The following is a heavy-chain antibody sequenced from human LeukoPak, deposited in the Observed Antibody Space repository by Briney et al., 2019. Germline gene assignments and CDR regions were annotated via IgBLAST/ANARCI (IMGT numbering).Heavy chain of an antibody. CDR3: ARGGSFSLAIAH. J-gene: IGHJ4*02. V-gene: IGHV3-48*01. CDR2: ISSSSSTI. CDR1: GFTFGSYS. D-gene: IGHD1-26*01. Sequence: GGSLRLSCAASGFTFGSYSMNWVRQAPGKGLEWVSYISSSSSTIYYADSVKGRFTISRDNAKNSLYLQMNSLRAEDTAVYFCARGGSFSLAIAHWGQGTLVTVSS.